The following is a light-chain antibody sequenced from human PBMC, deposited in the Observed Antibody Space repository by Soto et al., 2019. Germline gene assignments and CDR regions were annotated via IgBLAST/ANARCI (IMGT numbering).Light chain of an antibody. CDR1: QSVSSS. J-gene: IGKJ5*01. CDR2: GAS. Sequence: EIVMTQSPATLSVSPGERATLSCRASQSVSSSLAWYQQKPGQAPRLLIYGASTRATGIPARFSGSGSGTEFTLTISSLQSEDFALYYCQQRNNWPPITFGQGTRLEIK. V-gene: IGKV3-15*01. CDR3: QQRNNWPPIT.